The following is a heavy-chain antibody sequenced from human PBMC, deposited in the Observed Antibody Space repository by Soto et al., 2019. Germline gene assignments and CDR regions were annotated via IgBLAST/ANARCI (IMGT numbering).Heavy chain of an antibody. Sequence: SETLSLTCTVSGGSISSYYWSWIRQPPGKGLEWIGYIYYSGSTNYNPSLKSRVTISVDTSKNQFSLKLSSVTAADTAVYYCARSRAGGNLYYYYYCGMNVWRQGTTVTVSS. CDR1: GGSISSYY. CDR3: ARSRAGGNLYYYYYCGMNV. J-gene: IGHJ6*02. CDR2: IYYSGST. V-gene: IGHV4-59*01. D-gene: IGHD2-21*02.